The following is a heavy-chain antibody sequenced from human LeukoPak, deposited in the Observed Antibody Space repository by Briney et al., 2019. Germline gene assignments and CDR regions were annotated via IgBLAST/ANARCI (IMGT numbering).Heavy chain of an antibody. J-gene: IGHJ4*02. CDR3: TTDSRPNEDFWREILDMGFDY. Sequence: GGSLRLSCAASGFTFSNAWMSWVRQAPGKGLEWVGRIKSKTDGWTTDYAAPVKGRFTISRDDSKNTLYLQMNSLKTEDTAVYYCTTDSRPNEDFWREILDMGFDYWGQGTLVTVSS. CDR2: IKSKTDGWTT. V-gene: IGHV3-15*01. D-gene: IGHD3-3*01. CDR1: GFTFSNAW.